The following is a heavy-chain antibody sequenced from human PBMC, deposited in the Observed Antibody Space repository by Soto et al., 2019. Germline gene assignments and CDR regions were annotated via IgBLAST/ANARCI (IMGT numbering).Heavy chain of an antibody. J-gene: IGHJ5*02. CDR1: GGTFSSYA. CDR3: ARVLARTSVAGGFDP. CDR2: IIPIFGTA. D-gene: IGHD6-19*01. Sequence: SVKVSCKASGGTFSSYAISWVRQAPGQGLEWMGGIIPIFGTANYAQKFQGRVTITADESTSTAYMELSSLRSEDTAVYYCARVLARTSVAGGFDPWGQGTLVTVSS. V-gene: IGHV1-69*13.